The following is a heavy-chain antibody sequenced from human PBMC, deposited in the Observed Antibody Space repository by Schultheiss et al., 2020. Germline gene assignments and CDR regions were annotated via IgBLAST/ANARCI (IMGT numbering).Heavy chain of an antibody. V-gene: IGHV3-43D*03. J-gene: IGHJ6*01. CDR1: GFTFDDYA. D-gene: IGHD3/OR15-3a*01. CDR2: ISWDGGST. Sequence: SCAASGFTFDDYAMHWVRQAPGKGLEWVSLISWDGGSTYYADSVKGRFTISRDNARNSLYLQMNSLRAEDTAVYYCARDRTRYYYGMDVWGQGTTVTVSS. CDR3: ARDRTRYYYGMDV.